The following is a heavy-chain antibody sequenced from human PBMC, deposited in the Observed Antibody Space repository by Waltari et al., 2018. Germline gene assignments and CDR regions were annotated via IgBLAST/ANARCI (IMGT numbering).Heavy chain of an antibody. CDR1: GFTFISYS. CDR2: ISSSSSYI. D-gene: IGHD2-8*01. V-gene: IGHV3-21*01. J-gene: IGHJ6*03. Sequence: EVQLVESGGGLVKPGGSLRLSCAASGFTFISYSMNWVRQAQGKGLECVSSISSSSSYIYDADSVRGRFTISRDNAKNSLYLQMNSLRAEDTAVYYCARGNRLRVSMIYYMDVWGKGTTVTISS. CDR3: ARGNRLRVSMIYYMDV.